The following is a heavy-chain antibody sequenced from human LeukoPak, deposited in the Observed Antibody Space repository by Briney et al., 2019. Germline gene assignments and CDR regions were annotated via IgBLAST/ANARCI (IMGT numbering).Heavy chain of an antibody. Sequence: PGGSLRLSCAASGFTVSSNYMSWVRQAPGKGLEWVSVIYSGGSTYYADSVKGRFTISRDNSKNTLYLQMNSLRAEDTAVYYCARDGGDWQLVDLGYFDYWGQGTLVTVSS. V-gene: IGHV3-66*01. D-gene: IGHD6-6*01. CDR1: GFTVSSNY. CDR3: ARDGGDWQLVDLGYFDY. CDR2: IYSGGST. J-gene: IGHJ4*02.